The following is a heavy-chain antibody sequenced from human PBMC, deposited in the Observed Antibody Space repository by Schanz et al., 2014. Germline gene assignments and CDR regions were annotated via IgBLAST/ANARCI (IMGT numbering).Heavy chain of an antibody. V-gene: IGHV1-69*09. J-gene: IGHJ4*02. Sequence: QVRLVQSGAEVKKPGSSMKVSCKASGGTFSTYPINWLRQAPGQGLEWMGRIIPIHGIVNYAQRCQDRVRITADKSTSTAYMELSSLRSDDTAVYYCARGGGPEDVFDIWGQGTLVTVSS. CDR2: IIPIHGIV. D-gene: IGHD3-3*01. CDR3: ARGGGPEDVFDI. CDR1: GGTFSTYP.